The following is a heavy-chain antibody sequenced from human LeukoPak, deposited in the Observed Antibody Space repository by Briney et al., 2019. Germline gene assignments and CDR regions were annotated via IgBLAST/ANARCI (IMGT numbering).Heavy chain of an antibody. CDR3: ARDLVVTATY. V-gene: IGHV3-74*01. CDR2: INSDGSIT. Sequence: QPGGSLRLSCAASGFTFSDYWMHWVRQAPGKGLEWVLRINSDGSITTDADSVKGRFTISRDNAKNTLYLQMNSLRAEDTGVYYCARDLVVTATYWGQGTLVTVSS. J-gene: IGHJ4*02. CDR1: GFTFSDYW. D-gene: IGHD2-21*02.